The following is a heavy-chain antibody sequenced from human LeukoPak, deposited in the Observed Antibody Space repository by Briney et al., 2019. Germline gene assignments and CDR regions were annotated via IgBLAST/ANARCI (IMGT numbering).Heavy chain of an antibody. Sequence: ASVKVSCKASGYTFTGYYMHWVRQAPGQGLEWMGWINPNSGGTNYAQKFQGRVTMTRDTSISTAYMELSRLRSDDTAVYHCARAALHCSSTSCFTDYWGQGTLVTVSS. CDR1: GYTFTGYY. D-gene: IGHD2-2*01. V-gene: IGHV1-2*02. J-gene: IGHJ4*02. CDR2: INPNSGGT. CDR3: ARAALHCSSTSCFTDY.